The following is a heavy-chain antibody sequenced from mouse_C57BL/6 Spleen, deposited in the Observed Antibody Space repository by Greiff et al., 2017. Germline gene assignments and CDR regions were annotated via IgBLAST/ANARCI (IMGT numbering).Heavy chain of an antibody. J-gene: IGHJ1*03. Sequence: VQVVESGPGLVQPSQCLSITCTVSGFSLTSYGVHWVRQSPGQGLEWLGVIWSGGSTDYNAAFISRLSIRKDTAKRQVFIKMNGLQADDTAIYDCARDTTGVASRYFDVWGTGTTVTVSS. V-gene: IGHV2-2*01. CDR3: ARDTTGVASRYFDV. CDR2: IWSGGST. CDR1: GFSLTSYG. D-gene: IGHD1-1*01.